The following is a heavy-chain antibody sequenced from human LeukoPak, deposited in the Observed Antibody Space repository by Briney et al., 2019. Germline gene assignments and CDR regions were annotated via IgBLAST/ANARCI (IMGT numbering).Heavy chain of an antibody. V-gene: IGHV3-9*01. D-gene: IGHD1/OR15-1a*01. J-gene: IGHJ4*02. CDR2: ISWNSGSI. CDR3: ASTNSLDY. CDR1: GFTFDDYA. Sequence: GGSLRLSCAASGFTFDDYAMHWVRQAPGKGLEWVSGISWNSGSIGYADSVKGRFTISRDNAKNSLYLQMNSLRAEDTAVYYCASTNSLDYWGQGTLVIISS.